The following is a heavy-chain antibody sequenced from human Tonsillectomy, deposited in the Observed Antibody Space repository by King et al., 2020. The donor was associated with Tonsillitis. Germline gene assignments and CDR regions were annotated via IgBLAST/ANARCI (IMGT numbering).Heavy chain of an antibody. J-gene: IGHJ6*02. CDR1: GFTFSSYI. CDR2: ISSSSSYI. D-gene: IGHD3-16*01. V-gene: IGHV3-21*01. Sequence: AQLVQSGGGLVKPGGSLRLSCAASGFTFSSYIMNWVRQAPGKGLEWVSSISSSSSYIYYADSVKGRLTISRDNAQNSLYLQMNSLRAEDTAVYYCARVGVSLLHYYYGMDVWGQGPTVTVSS. CDR3: ARVGVSLLHYYYGMDV.